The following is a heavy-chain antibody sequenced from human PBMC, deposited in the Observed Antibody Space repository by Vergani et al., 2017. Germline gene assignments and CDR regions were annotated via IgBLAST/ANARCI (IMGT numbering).Heavy chain of an antibody. D-gene: IGHD3-3*01. CDR2: ISAYNGNT. Sequence: QVQLVQSGAEVKKPGASVKVSCKASGYTFTSYGISWVRQAPGQGLEWMGWISAYNGNTNYAQKLQGRVTMTTDTSTSTAYMELRSLRSDDTAVYYCARDLQPEPTSYYDFWSGPYYYYGMDVWGQGTTVTVSS. V-gene: IGHV1-18*04. CDR1: GYTFTSYG. CDR3: ARDLQPEPTSYYDFWSGPYYYYGMDV. J-gene: IGHJ6*02.